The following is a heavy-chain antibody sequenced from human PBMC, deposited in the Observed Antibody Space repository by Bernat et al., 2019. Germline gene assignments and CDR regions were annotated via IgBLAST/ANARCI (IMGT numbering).Heavy chain of an antibody. CDR3: ARDYPGLRNDFDL. CDR1: GFSVSDNT. J-gene: IGHJ4*02. V-gene: IGHV3-66*01. Sequence: EVQLVESGGGLVHPGGSLRLSCGASGFSVSDNTMFWVRQAPGKGLEWVSLIYSTGTTTYADSVKGRFTLSRDTSKNTLYLQMNSLRAEDTAMYYCARDYPGLRNDFDLWGQGTLVTVS. CDR2: IYSTGTT. D-gene: IGHD1-1*01.